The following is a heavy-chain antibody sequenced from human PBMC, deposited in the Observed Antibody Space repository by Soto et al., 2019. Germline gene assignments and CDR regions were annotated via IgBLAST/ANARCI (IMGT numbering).Heavy chain of an antibody. V-gene: IGHV4-4*02. Sequence: QVQLQESGPGLVKPSDTLSLTCTVSGAPITTTKWWAWVRLPPGKGLEWMGALSRGDERSANPSLACRCTMSLDKAHTHISLKLTSVTAADTAIYYCATQTISYTWGAWGRGTSVTVSS. CDR3: ATQTISYTWGA. CDR1: GAPITTTKW. J-gene: IGHJ5*01. CDR2: LSRGDER. D-gene: IGHD3-16*01.